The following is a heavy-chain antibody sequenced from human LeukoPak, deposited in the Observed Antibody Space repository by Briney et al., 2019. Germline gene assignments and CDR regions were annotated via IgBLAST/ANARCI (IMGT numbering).Heavy chain of an antibody. CDR1: GGSISSYY. Sequence: SETLSLTCTVSGGSISSYYWSWIRQSPGKGLEWIGHIHDSGSTTYNPSLKSRVTISVDTSNNQFSLKLSSVTAADTAVYYCARDGYSSGWYDYWGQGTLVTVSS. V-gene: IGHV4-59*01. CDR2: IHDSGST. D-gene: IGHD6-19*01. CDR3: ARDGYSSGWYDY. J-gene: IGHJ4*02.